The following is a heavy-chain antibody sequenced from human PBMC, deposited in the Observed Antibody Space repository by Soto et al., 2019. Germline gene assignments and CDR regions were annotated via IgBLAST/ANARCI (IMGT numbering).Heavy chain of an antibody. J-gene: IGHJ4*02. CDR3: ARGDPYTFGELDY. CDR1: GFTFSSYG. V-gene: IGHV3-33*01. CDR2: IWYDGRNK. D-gene: IGHD3-10*01. Sequence: QVQLVESGGGVVQPGRSLRLSCAASGFTFSSYGMHWVRQAPGKGLEWVAVIWYDGRNKYYADSVKGRFTISRDNSKNTLYLQMNSLRAEDTALYYCARGDPYTFGELDYWGQGTLVTVSS.